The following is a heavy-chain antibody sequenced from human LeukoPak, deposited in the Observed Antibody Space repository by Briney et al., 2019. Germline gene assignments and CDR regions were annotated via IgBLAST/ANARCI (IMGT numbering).Heavy chain of an antibody. J-gene: IGHJ4*02. CDR2: ISYDGSNK. V-gene: IGHV3-30*04. Sequence: GGSLRLSCAASGFTFNNYAMHWVRQAPGKGLEWVAVISYDGSNKYYADSVKGRFTISRDYSKNTVYLQMNSLRAEDTAVYYCARDRRDGYNVLDYWGQGTLVTVSS. CDR3: ARDRRDGYNVLDY. CDR1: GFTFNNYA. D-gene: IGHD5-24*01.